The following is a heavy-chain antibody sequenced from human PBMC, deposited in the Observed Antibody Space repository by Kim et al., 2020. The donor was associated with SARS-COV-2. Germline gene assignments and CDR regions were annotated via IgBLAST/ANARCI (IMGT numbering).Heavy chain of an antibody. J-gene: IGHJ4*02. D-gene: IGHD6-13*01. V-gene: IGHV5-10-1*01. Sequence: PPFQDHVTISADKSISTAYLQWSSLKASDTAMYYCARQYSSSWYNGYYFDYWGQGTLVTVSS. CDR3: ARQYSSSWYNGYYFDY.